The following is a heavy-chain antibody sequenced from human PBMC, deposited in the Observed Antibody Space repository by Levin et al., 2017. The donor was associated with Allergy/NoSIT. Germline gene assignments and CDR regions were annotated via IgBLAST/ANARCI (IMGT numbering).Heavy chain of an antibody. CDR2: INPSGGST. J-gene: IGHJ1*01. CDR1: GYTFTSYY. D-gene: IGHD2-15*01. CDR3: ARERDIVVVVAATYFQH. V-gene: IGHV1-46*01. Sequence: ASVKVSCKASGYTFTSYYMHWVRQAPGQGLEWMGIINPSGGSTSYAQKFQGRVTMTRDTSTSTVYMELSSLRSEDTAVYYCARERDIVVVVAATYFQHWGQGTLVTVSS.